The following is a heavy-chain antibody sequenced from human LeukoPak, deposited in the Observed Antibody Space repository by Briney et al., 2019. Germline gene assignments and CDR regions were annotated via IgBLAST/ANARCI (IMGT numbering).Heavy chain of an antibody. V-gene: IGHV1-8*03. CDR3: ARGPGCISTTCPYYFDY. CDR2: MNPNSGNI. Sequence: ASVKVSCKPSGYTFTSYDINWVRQATGQGLEWMGWMNPNSGNIGYAQKFQGRVTITRNTSISTAYMELSSLRSEDTAVYYCARGPGCISTTCPYYFDYWGQGTLVTVSS. CDR1: GYTFTSYD. D-gene: IGHD2-2*01. J-gene: IGHJ4*02.